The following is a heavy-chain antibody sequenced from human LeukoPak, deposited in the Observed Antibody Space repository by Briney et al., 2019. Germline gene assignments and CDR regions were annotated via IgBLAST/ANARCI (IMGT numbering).Heavy chain of an antibody. V-gene: IGHV3-7*04. CDR3: TRVGYIDEGIDY. D-gene: IGHD5-24*01. CDR1: GFPFSSYW. J-gene: IGHJ4*02. Sequence: GGSLILSCVASGFPFSSYWMTWVRQAPGKGLEWVANIKQDGSKKSYVDSVEGRFTISRDNAKNSLYLQMNSLRAEDTAIYYCTRVGYIDEGIDYRGQGTLVTVSS. CDR2: IKQDGSKK.